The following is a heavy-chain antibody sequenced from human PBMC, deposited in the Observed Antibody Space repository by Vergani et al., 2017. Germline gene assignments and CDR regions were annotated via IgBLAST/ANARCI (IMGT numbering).Heavy chain of an antibody. D-gene: IGHD3-9*01. J-gene: IGHJ5*01. CDR1: GFSFNSYW. CDR2: IKSDGSIT. V-gene: IGHV3-74*03. CDR3: ARARCIETCYMSNWLDS. Sequence: DVHLAESGGGFFQPGGSLRLSCSASGFSFNSYWLHWVGQVPGKGLLWISRIKSDGSITTYADSVKGRFTISRDNAQNTLYLQMNRLRVEDTGVYYCARARCIETCYMSNWLDSWGQGTLVTVSS.